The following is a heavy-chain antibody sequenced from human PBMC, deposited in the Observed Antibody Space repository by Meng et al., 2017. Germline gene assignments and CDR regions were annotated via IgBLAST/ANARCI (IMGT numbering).Heavy chain of an antibody. V-gene: IGHV1-2*02. CDR1: GYTFTGYY. D-gene: IGHD6-19*01. CDR2: INPNSGGT. J-gene: IGHJ5*02. CDR3: ARDSSGWYEGGWFDP. Sequence: ASVKVSCKASGYTFTGYYMHWVRQAPGQGLEWMGWINPNSGGTNYAQKFQGRVTMTRDTSISTAYMELSRLRSDDTAVYYCARDSSGWYEGGWFDPWGQGTLVTVSS.